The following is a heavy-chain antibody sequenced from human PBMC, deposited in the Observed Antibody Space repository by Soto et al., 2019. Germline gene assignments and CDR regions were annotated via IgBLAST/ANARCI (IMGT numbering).Heavy chain of an antibody. Sequence: QVHLQESGPGLVKPSQTLSLTCTVSGGSLTSNGYYWSWIRQRPEKGLEWLGYIYHSGTTHFNPSLKSRLSISMDTSNNQFSLNLTSVTAADTAVYFCARDLLYRAVFEIWGQGTLVTVSA. CDR1: GGSLTSNGYY. V-gene: IGHV4-31*03. CDR3: ARDLLYRAVFEI. D-gene: IGHD3-3*01. CDR2: IYHSGTT. J-gene: IGHJ3*02.